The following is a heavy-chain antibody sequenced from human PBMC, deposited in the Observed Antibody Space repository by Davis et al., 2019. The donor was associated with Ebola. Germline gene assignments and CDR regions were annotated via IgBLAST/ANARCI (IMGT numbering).Heavy chain of an antibody. CDR2: IIPIFGTA. V-gene: IGHV1-69*13. CDR1: GGTFSSYA. J-gene: IGHJ6*03. D-gene: IGHD1-1*01. CDR3: ARNGRDNWNYYYYYMDV. Sequence: SVKVSCKASGGTFSSYAISWVRQAPGQGLEWMGGIIPIFGTANYAQKFQGRVTITADESTSTAYMELSSLRSEDTAVYYCARNGRDNWNYYYYYMDVWGKGTTVTVSS.